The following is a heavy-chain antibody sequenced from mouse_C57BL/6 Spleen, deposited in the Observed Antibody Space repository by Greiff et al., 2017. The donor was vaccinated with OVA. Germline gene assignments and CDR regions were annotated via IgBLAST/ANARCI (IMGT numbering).Heavy chain of an antibody. CDR3: AREEGTGTYYFDY. CDR1: GFSLTSYG. J-gene: IGHJ2*01. CDR2: IWSGGST. Sequence: QVQLKQSGPGLVQPSQSLSITCTVSGFSLTSYGVHWVRQSPGKGLEWLGVIWSGGSTDYNAAFISRLSISKDNSKSQVFFKMNSLQADDTAIYYCAREEGTGTYYFDYWGQGTTLTVSS. V-gene: IGHV2-2*01. D-gene: IGHD4-1*01.